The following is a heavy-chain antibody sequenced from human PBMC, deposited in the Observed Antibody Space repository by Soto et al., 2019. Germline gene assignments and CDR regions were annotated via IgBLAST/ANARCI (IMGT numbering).Heavy chain of an antibody. J-gene: IGHJ4*02. CDR3: AREDSGAFFDF. CDR1: GGSIISGGYS. D-gene: IGHD2-15*01. V-gene: IGHV4-30-2*01. CDR2: IYSGTT. Sequence: SETLSLTCAVSGGSIISGGYSWSWIRQPPGKGLEWIGYIYSGTTHYNPSLESRVTIAMDRSKNQVSLSLKSVTAADTAVYYCAREDSGAFFDFWGQGTLVTVS.